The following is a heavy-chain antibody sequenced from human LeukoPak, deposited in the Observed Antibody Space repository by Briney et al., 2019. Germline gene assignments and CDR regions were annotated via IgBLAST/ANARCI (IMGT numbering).Heavy chain of an antibody. V-gene: IGHV1-69*05. Sequence: SVKVSCKASGATFSSNVLSWVRQAPGHGLEWMGGIIPMFDTTNYAQKFLGRVTITTDESTSTGYMELSSLRSGDTAVYYCASRERSGMDVWGKGTTVTASS. CDR3: ASRERSGMDV. D-gene: IGHD1-26*01. J-gene: IGHJ6*03. CDR1: GATFSSNV. CDR2: IIPMFDTT.